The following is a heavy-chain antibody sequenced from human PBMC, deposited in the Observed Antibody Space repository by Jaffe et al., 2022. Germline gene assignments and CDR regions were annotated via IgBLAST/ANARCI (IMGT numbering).Heavy chain of an antibody. V-gene: IGHV3-30*02. D-gene: IGHD6-13*01. CDR3: AKRVSQAAAGDY. Sequence: QVQLVESGGGVVQPGGSLRLSCAASGFTFSSYGMHWVRQAPGKGLEWVAFIRYDGSNKYYADSVKGRFTISRDNSKNTLYLQMNSLRAEDTAVYYCAKRVSQAAAGDYWGQGTLVTVSS. CDR2: IRYDGSNK. J-gene: IGHJ4*02. CDR1: GFTFSSYG.